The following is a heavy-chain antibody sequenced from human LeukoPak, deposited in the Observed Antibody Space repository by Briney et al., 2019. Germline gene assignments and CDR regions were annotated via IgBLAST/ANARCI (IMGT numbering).Heavy chain of an antibody. J-gene: IGHJ4*02. D-gene: IGHD4-23*01. Sequence: GGSLRLSCAASGFTFSSYAMSWVRQAPGKGLEWVSAISGSGGSTYYADSVKGRFTNSRDNSKNTLYLQMNSLRAEDTAVYYCATLGNVVTPAYWGQGTLVTVSS. CDR1: GFTFSSYA. CDR2: ISGSGGST. V-gene: IGHV3-23*01. CDR3: ATLGNVVTPAY.